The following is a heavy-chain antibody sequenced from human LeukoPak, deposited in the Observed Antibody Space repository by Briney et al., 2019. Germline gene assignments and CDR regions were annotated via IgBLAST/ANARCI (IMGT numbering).Heavy chain of an antibody. V-gene: IGHV3-74*01. D-gene: IGHD7-27*01. CDR3: AWGKQDFDY. CDR1: RFTFSDYW. Sequence: PGGSLRLSCAASRFTFSDYWMQWVRHAPGKGLVWVSRINGDGSSTTYADSVKGRFTISRDNAKNTLYLQMNSLRAEDTAMYYCAWGKQDFDYWGQGTLVTVSS. CDR2: INGDGSST. J-gene: IGHJ4*02.